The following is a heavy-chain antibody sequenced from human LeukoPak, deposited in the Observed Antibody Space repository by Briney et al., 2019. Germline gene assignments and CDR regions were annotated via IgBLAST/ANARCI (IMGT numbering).Heavy chain of an antibody. Sequence: PGGSLRLSCTASGFTFGDYGMSWFRQAPGKGLEWVALIRSRIYGATPEYAAPVKGRFSISRDDSRSIAYLQMSSLTSEDTALYYCARYPHSYCSAIGCPCDYWGQGTLVTVSS. V-gene: IGHV3-49*03. CDR3: ARYPHSYCSAIGCPCDY. D-gene: IGHD2-15*01. CDR1: GFTFGDYG. CDR2: IRSRIYGATP. J-gene: IGHJ4*02.